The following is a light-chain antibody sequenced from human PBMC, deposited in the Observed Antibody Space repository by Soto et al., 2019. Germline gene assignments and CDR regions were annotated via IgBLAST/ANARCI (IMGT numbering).Light chain of an antibody. J-gene: IGLJ2*01. CDR1: KTDIGNYNL. CDR2: EDT. CDR3: SSFAGSGTLVV. Sequence: QSVLTQPASVSGSPGQSITISCTGTKTDIGNYNLVSWYQRHPDKAPKLIIYEDTERPSGISNRFSASKSGTTASLTISGLQAEDEADYHCSSFAGSGTLVVFGGGTKLTVL. V-gene: IGLV2-23*01.